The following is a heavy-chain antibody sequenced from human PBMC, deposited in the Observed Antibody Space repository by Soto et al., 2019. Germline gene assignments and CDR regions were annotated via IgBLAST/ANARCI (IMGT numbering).Heavy chain of an antibody. J-gene: IGHJ4*02. CDR1: GGSISSSSYY. CDR2: IYYSGST. D-gene: IGHD1-26*01. Sequence: SETLSLTCTVSGGSISSSSYYWGWIRQPPGKGLEWIGSIYYSGSTYYNPSLKSRVTISVDTSKNQFSLKLSSVTAADTAVYYCAREEDTVGARVNYWGQGTLVTVSS. CDR3: AREEDTVGARVNY. V-gene: IGHV4-39*02.